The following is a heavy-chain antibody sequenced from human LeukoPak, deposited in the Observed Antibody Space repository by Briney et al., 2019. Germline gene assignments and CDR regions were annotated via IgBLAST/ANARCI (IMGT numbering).Heavy chain of an antibody. CDR3: ARGGIIVGNTTHFDY. CDR2: IYPGDSDT. CDR1: GYSFSYYW. J-gene: IGHJ4*02. Sequence: GESLKISCQGSGYSFSYYWIGWVRQMPGKGLEWIGIIYPGDSDTRYRPSFQGQVTISADKSINTAYLQWSSLKPSDTATYYCARGGIIVGNTTHFDYWGRGAQVTVSS. D-gene: IGHD3-22*01. V-gene: IGHV5-51*01.